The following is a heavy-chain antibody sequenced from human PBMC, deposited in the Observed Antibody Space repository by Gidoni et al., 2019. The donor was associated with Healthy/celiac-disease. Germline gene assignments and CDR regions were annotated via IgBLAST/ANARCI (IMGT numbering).Heavy chain of an antibody. CDR1: GFTVSSNY. CDR3: ARVRSDITMIPGGAFDI. J-gene: IGHJ3*02. Sequence: EVQLVESGGGLIQPGGSLRLSCAASGFTVSSNYMSWVRQAPGKGLEWVSVIYSGGSTYYADSVKGRFTISRDNSKNTLYLQMNSLRAEDTAVYYCARVRSDITMIPGGAFDIWGQGTMVTVSS. V-gene: IGHV3-53*01. CDR2: IYSGGST. D-gene: IGHD3-22*01.